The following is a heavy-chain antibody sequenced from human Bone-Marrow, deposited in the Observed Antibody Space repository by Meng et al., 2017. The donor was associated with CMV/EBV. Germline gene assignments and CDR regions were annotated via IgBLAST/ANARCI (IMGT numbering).Heavy chain of an antibody. CDR1: GYSFTNYW. D-gene: IGHD1-7*01. V-gene: IGHV5-51*01. CDR2: IYPGDSET. Sequence: GGSLRLSCQGSGYSFTNYWIVWVRQMPEKGLECMGIIYPGDSETRYSPSFQGQVTISADQSISTAYLQWSSLKASDTAIYYCARGGARYGTTDAFDVWGQGTMVTVSS. CDR3: ARGGARYGTTDAFDV. J-gene: IGHJ3*01.